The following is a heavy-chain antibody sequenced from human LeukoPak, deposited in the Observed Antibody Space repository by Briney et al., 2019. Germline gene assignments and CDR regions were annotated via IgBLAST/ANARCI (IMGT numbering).Heavy chain of an antibody. Sequence: SETLSLTCTVSGGSISSSSYYWGWIRQPPGKGLEWIGSIYYSGSTYYNPSLKSRVTISVDTSKNQFSLKLSSVTAADTAVYYCARARYSSGWYVGYYFDYWGQGTLVTVSS. CDR2: IYYSGST. D-gene: IGHD6-19*01. CDR1: GGSISSSSYY. CDR3: ARARYSSGWYVGYYFDY. V-gene: IGHV4-39*01. J-gene: IGHJ4*02.